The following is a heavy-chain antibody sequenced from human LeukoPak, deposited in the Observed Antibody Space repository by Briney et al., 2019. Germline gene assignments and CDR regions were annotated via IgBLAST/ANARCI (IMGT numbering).Heavy chain of an antibody. V-gene: IGHV3-48*04. Sequence: GGSLRLSCAASGFTFSSYSIEWVRHAPGKGLEWLSYISSSSSTIYYADSVKGRFTISRDNAKNSVYLQMNSLRAEDTAVYYCARVWSSGYTKDYWGQGTLVTVSS. D-gene: IGHD3-22*01. CDR1: GFTFSSYS. CDR2: ISSSSSTI. J-gene: IGHJ4*02. CDR3: ARVWSSGYTKDY.